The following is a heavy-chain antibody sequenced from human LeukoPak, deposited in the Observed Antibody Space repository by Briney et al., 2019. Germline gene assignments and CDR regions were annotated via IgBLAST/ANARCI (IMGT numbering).Heavy chain of an antibody. CDR1: GYTFTSYG. J-gene: IGHJ6*04. CDR2: ISAYNGNT. CDR3: ARAPGDFWSGYFMDV. Sequence: ASVKVSCRASGYTFTSYGISWVRQAPGQGLEWMGWISAYNGNTNYAQKLQGRVTMTTDTSTSTAYMELRSLRSDDTAVYYCARAPGDFWSGYFMDVWGKGTTVTVSS. D-gene: IGHD3-3*01. V-gene: IGHV1-18*01.